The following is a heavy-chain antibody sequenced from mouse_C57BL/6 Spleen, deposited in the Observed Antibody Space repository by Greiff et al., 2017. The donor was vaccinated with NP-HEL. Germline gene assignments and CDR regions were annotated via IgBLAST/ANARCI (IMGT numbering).Heavy chain of an antibody. D-gene: IGHD4-1*01. V-gene: IGHV5-17*01. CDR3: ASGTGPYYAMDY. CDR2: ISSGSSTI. CDR1: GFTFSDYG. Sequence: EVKLMESGGGLVKPGGSLKLSCAASGFTFSDYGMHWVRQAPEKGLEWVAYISSGSSTIYYADTVKGRFTISRDNAKNTLFLQMTSLRSEDTAMYYWASGTGPYYAMDYWGQGTSVTVSS. J-gene: IGHJ4*01.